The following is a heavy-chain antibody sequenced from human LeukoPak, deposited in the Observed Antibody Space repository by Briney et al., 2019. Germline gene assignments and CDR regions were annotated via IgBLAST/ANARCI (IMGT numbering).Heavy chain of an antibody. J-gene: IGHJ4*02. D-gene: IGHD4-23*01. CDR1: GFTFSSYA. V-gene: IGHV3-23*01. Sequence: GGSLRLSFAASGFTFSSYAMSWVRQAPGKGLEWVSGITGSGGSTYYADSVKGRFTISRDNSKNTLYLQMNSLRAEDTAVYYCAKDRYGGNAYYFDFWGQGTLVTVSS. CDR2: ITGSGGST. CDR3: AKDRYGGNAYYFDF.